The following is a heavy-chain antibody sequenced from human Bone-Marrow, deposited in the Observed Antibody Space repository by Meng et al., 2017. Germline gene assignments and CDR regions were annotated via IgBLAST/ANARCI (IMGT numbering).Heavy chain of an antibody. J-gene: IGHJ4*02. Sequence: LSCAAYGGTFSDYDLTWIRQPPGKGLECIGEINQSGSTNYNPSLKSRVIISVDTSKCQFSLRLSSVAAADTAVYCCARDRMAGAGTKTFDYWGQGTLVTVSS. CDR2: INQSGST. V-gene: IGHV4-34*01. D-gene: IGHD6-13*01. CDR1: GGTFSDYD. CDR3: ARDRMAGAGTKTFDY.